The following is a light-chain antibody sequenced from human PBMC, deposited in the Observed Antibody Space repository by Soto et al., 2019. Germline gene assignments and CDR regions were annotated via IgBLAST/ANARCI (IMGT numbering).Light chain of an antibody. CDR2: DVS. J-gene: IGLJ3*02. V-gene: IGLV2-11*01. Sequence: QSALTQPRSVSGSPEQSVTISCTGTSSDVGAYNYVSWYQQHPGKVPKLMIYDVSRRPSGVPDRFSGSKSGNTASLTISGLQADDEADYYCCSHAGSYTLVFGGGTKLTVL. CDR1: SSDVGAYNY. CDR3: CSHAGSYTLV.